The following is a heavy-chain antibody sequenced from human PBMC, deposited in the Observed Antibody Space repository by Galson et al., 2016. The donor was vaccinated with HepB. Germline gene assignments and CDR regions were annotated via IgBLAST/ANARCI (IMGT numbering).Heavy chain of an antibody. Sequence: SLRLSCAASGFTFSNNWMTWVRQAPGKGLEWVAADSMDGRRKFYADSVKGRFTISRDNSNNMLFLQMSSLRADDTAVYYCAKRHEYCPPVGCSVDYWGQGTLVSVSS. CDR1: GFTFSNNW. D-gene: IGHD2/OR15-2a*01. CDR2: DSMDGRRK. V-gene: IGHV3-30*18. J-gene: IGHJ4*02. CDR3: AKRHEYCPPVGCSVDY.